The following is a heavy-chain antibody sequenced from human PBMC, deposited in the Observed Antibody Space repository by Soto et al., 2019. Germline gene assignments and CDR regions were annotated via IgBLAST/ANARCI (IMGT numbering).Heavy chain of an antibody. V-gene: IGHV4-30-4*01. J-gene: IGHJ6*02. D-gene: IGHD3-10*01. CDR3: ARAYYYGSGSYRYYYYGMDV. Sequence: PSETLSLTCTVSGGSISSGDYHWSWIRQPPXKGLEWIGYIYYSGSTYYIPSLKSRVTISVDTSKNQFSLKLSSVTAADTAVYYCARAYYYGSGSYRYYYYGMDVWGQGTTVTVSS. CDR2: IYYSGST. CDR1: GGSISSGDYH.